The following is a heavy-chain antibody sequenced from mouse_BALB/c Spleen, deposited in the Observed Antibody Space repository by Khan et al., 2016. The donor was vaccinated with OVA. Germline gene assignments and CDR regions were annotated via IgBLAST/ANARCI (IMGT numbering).Heavy chain of an antibody. CDR2: IWGDGST. V-gene: IGHV2-6-7*01. D-gene: IGHD2-10*01. J-gene: IGHJ4*01. CDR3: ARAYYGNYREAMDY. Sequence: QVQLKESGPSLVAPSQSLSITCTVSGFSLTGYGVNWVRQPPGKGLEWLGMIWGDGSTDYNSALNSRLSISKDNSKSQVFLKMNSLQTDDTARYDCARAYYGNYREAMDYWGQGTSVTVSS. CDR1: GFSLTGYG.